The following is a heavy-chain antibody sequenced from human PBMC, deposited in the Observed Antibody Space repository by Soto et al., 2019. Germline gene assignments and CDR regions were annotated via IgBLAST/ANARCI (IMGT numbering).Heavy chain of an antibody. CDR3: ARGGIAARGYYYMDV. D-gene: IGHD6-6*01. CDR2: INHSGST. CDR1: GGSFSGYY. J-gene: IGHJ6*03. Sequence: QVQLQQWGAGLLKPSETLSLTCAVYGGSFSGYYWSWIRQPPGKGLEWIGEINHSGSTNYNPSLKSRVTISVDTSKNQFSLKLSSVTAADTAVYYCARGGIAARGYYYMDVWGKGTTVTVSS. V-gene: IGHV4-34*01.